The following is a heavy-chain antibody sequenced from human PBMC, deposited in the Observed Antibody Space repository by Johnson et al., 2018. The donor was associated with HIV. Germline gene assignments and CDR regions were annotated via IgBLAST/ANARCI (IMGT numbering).Heavy chain of an antibody. V-gene: IGHV3-30*03. Sequence: QVQLVESGGGVVQPGRSQRLSCAASGFSFSNYGMHWVRQAPGKGLEWVAVISYDGSNKYYADSVKGRFTISRDNSKNTLYLQMNSLRADDTAVYYCARGGSDVFDIWGRGTMVTVSS. J-gene: IGHJ3*02. D-gene: IGHD3-16*01. CDR3: ARGGSDVFDI. CDR2: ISYDGSNK. CDR1: GFSFSNYG.